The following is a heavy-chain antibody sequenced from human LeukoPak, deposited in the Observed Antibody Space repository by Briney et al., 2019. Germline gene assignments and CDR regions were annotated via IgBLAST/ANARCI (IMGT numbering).Heavy chain of an antibody. J-gene: IGHJ6*03. D-gene: IGHD2-2*02. V-gene: IGHV3-30*02. CDR2: IRYDGSNK. Sequence: GGSLRLSCAASGFTFSSYGMHWVRQAPGKGLEWVAFIRYDGSNKYYADSVKGRFTIPRDNSKDTLYLQMNSLRAEDTAVYYCAKDGCSSTSCHTSYYYYMDVWGKGTTVTVSS. CDR1: GFTFSSYG. CDR3: AKDGCSSTSCHTSYYYYMDV.